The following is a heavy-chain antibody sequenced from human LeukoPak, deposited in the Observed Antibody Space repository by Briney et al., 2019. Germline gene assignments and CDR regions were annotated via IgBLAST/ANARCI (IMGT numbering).Heavy chain of an antibody. CDR3: TTGTWIQLWLPDY. CDR1: GFTFSNAC. J-gene: IGHJ4*02. CDR2: IKSKTDGGTT. D-gene: IGHD5-18*01. Sequence: PGGSLRLSCAASGFTFSNACMTWVRQAPGKGLEWVGHIKSKTDGGTTDFAAPVKGRFTISRDDSKNTLFLQMNSLKTEETAVYYCTTGTWIQLWLPDYWGQGTLVTVSS. V-gene: IGHV3-15*01.